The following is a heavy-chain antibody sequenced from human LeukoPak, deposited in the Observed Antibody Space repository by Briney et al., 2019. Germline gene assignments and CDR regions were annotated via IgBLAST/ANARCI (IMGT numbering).Heavy chain of an antibody. J-gene: IGHJ4*02. D-gene: IGHD6-19*01. CDR1: GFTFSNYE. Sequence: GGSLRLSCAASGFTFSNYEMNWVRQAPGKGLEWVSYIRSSGSIIYYADSVKGRFTISRDNAKNSLYLQMNSLRAEDTAVYYCARDHSGWSYYFDYWGQGTLVTVSS. V-gene: IGHV3-48*03. CDR3: ARDHSGWSYYFDY. CDR2: IRSSGSII.